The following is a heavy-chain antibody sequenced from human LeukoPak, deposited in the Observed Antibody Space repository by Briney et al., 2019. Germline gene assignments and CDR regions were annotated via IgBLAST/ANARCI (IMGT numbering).Heavy chain of an antibody. D-gene: IGHD3-22*01. Sequence: PGGSLRLSCAASGFTFSSYAMHWVRQAPGKGLEWVAVISYDGSNKYYADSVKGRFTISRDNSKNTLYLQMNSLRAEDTAVYYCARGDYDSSGRDPYWGQGTLVTVSS. V-gene: IGHV3-30-3*01. J-gene: IGHJ4*02. CDR3: ARGDYDSSGRDPY. CDR2: ISYDGSNK. CDR1: GFTFSSYA.